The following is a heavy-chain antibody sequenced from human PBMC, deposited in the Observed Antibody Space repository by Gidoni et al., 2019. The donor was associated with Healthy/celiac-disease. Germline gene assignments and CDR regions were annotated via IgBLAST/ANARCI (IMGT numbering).Heavy chain of an antibody. CDR2: ISWNSGSI. D-gene: IGHD3-9*01. CDR3: AKDMNDILTGYYNKGMDV. V-gene: IGHV3-9*01. Sequence: EVQLVESGGGLVQPGRSLRLSWEASGFTLEDYAMHWVRQAPGKGLEWGSGISWNSGSIGYWDSVKGRFTISRDNAKNSLYLQMNSLRAEDTALYYCAKDMNDILTGYYNKGMDVWGQGTTVTVSS. CDR1: GFTLEDYA. J-gene: IGHJ6*02.